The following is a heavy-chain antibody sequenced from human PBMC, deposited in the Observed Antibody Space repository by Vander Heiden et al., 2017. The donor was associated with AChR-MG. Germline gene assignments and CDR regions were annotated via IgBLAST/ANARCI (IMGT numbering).Heavy chain of an antibody. V-gene: IGHV3-30*03. CDR3: ATQNDGSGQELDY. D-gene: IGHD3-10*01. Sequence: QVQLVESGGGVVQPGRSLRLSCAASGFTFSSYGKNWVRQAPGKGLEWVAVISYDGSNKYYADSVKGRFTISRDNSKNTLYLQMNSLRAEDTAVYYCATQNDGSGQELDYWGQGTLVTVSS. CDR2: ISYDGSNK. J-gene: IGHJ4*02. CDR1: GFTFSSYG.